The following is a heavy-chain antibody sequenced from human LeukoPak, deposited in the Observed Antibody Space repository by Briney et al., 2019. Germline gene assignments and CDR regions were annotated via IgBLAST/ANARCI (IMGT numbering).Heavy chain of an antibody. D-gene: IGHD3-22*01. Sequence: GRSLRLSCAASGFTFDDYAMPWVRQAPGKGLEWVSGISWNSGSIGYADSVKGRFTISRDNAKNSLYLQMNSLRAEDTALYYCAKDIENYYDGSGYCDYWGQGTLVTVSS. CDR3: AKDIENYYDGSGYCDY. CDR1: GFTFDDYA. V-gene: IGHV3-9*01. J-gene: IGHJ4*02. CDR2: ISWNSGSI.